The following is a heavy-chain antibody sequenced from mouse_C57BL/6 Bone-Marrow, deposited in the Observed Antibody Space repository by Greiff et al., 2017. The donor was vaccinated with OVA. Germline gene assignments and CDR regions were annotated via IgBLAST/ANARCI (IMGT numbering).Heavy chain of an antibody. CDR3: ARETYITTVVARYYYAMDY. D-gene: IGHD1-1*01. J-gene: IGHJ4*01. Sequence: QVQLQQPGAELVMPGASVKLSCKASGYTFTSYWMHWVKQRPGQGLEWIGEIDPSDSYTTYNQKFKGKSTLTVDKSSSTAYMQLSSLTSEDSAVYYCARETYITTVVARYYYAMDYWGQGTSVTVSS. CDR1: GYTFTSYW. V-gene: IGHV1-69*01. CDR2: IDPSDSYT.